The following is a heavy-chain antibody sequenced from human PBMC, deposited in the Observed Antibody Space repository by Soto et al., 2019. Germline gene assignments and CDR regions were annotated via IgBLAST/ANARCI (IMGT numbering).Heavy chain of an antibody. Sequence: SETLSLTCTVSGVSISSYYWSWIRQPPGKGLEWIGYIYYRGSTNYNPSLKSRVTISVDTSKNQFSLKLSSVTAADTAVYYCARAGGSGYAVDYWGQGTLVTVSS. CDR2: IYYRGST. J-gene: IGHJ4*02. D-gene: IGHD3-22*01. CDR1: GVSISSYY. V-gene: IGHV4-59*01. CDR3: ARAGGSGYAVDY.